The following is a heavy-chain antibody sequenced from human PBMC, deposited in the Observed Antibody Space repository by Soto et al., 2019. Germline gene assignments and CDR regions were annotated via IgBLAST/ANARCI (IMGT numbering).Heavy chain of an antibody. J-gene: IGHJ6*02. V-gene: IGHV3-23*01. CDR2: ISGSGGST. Sequence: EGQLLESGGGLVQPVGSLRLYCAASGFTFSSDAMSWVRQAPGKGLEWGSAISGSGGSTYYADSVKGRFTISRDNSKNTLYLQMNSLRAEDTAVYYCAKDAWHYDYYYGMDVWGQGTTVTVSS. CDR1: GFTFSSDA. CDR3: AKDAWHYDYYYGMDV.